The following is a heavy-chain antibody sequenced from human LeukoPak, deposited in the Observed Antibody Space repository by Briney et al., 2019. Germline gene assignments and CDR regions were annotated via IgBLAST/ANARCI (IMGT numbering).Heavy chain of an antibody. CDR2: IHPEGNEK. CDR1: GFSFTDFW. V-gene: IGHV3-7*04. Sequence: GGSLRLSCAVSGFSFTDFWMSWVRQAPGRGLEWVANIHPEGNEKYHVESVKGRFTISRDNTKNLLFLQMNGLRVEDTAVYYCARGDAFSGDHWGQGTLVTVSS. J-gene: IGHJ4*02. CDR3: ARGDAFSGDH.